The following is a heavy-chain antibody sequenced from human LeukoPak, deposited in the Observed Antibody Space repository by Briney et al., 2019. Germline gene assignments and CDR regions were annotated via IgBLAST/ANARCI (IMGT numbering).Heavy chain of an antibody. CDR2: IYYSGST. V-gene: IGHV4-31*02. D-gene: IGHD4-17*01. J-gene: IGHJ3*02. CDR3: ARDVGHDYGDSSGAFDI. Sequence: SWIRQHPGKGLEWIGYIYYSGSTYYNPSLKSRVTISVDTSKNQFSLKLSSVTAADTAVYYCARDVGHDYGDSSGAFDIWGQGTMVTVSS.